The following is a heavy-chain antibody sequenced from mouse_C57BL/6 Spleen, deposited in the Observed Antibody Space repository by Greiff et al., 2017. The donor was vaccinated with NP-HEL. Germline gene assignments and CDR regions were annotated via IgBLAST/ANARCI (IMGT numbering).Heavy chain of an antibody. CDR3: AGYYSNYDGGFFDY. J-gene: IGHJ2*01. D-gene: IGHD2-5*01. CDR1: GYTFTSYW. Sequence: QVQLKESGAELVKPGASVKMSCKASGYTFTSYWMHWVKQRPGQGLEWIGVIDPSDSYTNYNQKFKGKATLTVDTSSSTAYMQLSSLTSEDSAVYYCAGYYSNYDGGFFDYWGQGTTLTVSS. CDR2: IDPSDSYT. V-gene: IGHV1-59*01.